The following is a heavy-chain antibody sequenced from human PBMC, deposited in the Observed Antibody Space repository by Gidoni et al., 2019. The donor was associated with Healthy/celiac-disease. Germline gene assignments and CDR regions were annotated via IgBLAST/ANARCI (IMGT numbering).Heavy chain of an antibody. Sequence: QVQLQQWGAGLLKPSETLSLTCAVYGGSFSGYYWSWIRQPPGKGLEWIGEINHSGSTNYNPSLKSRVTISVDTSKNQFARKLSSVTAADTAVYYCARGGGITMVRGVSWGQGTLVTVSS. D-gene: IGHD3-10*01. J-gene: IGHJ5*02. CDR3: ARGGGITMVRGVS. V-gene: IGHV4-34*01. CDR2: INHSGST. CDR1: GGSFSGYY.